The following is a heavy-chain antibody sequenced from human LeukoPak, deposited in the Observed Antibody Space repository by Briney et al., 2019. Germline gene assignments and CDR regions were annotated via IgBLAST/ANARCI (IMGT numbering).Heavy chain of an antibody. CDR3: AKYSSGWSREEYFQH. V-gene: IGHV3-23*01. J-gene: IGHJ1*01. D-gene: IGHD6-19*01. CDR2: ISGSGGST. CDR1: GFTFSSYA. Sequence: GGSLRLSCAASGFTFSSYAMSWVRQAPGKGLEWVSAISGSGGSTYYADSVKGRFTISRDNSKNTLYLQMNSLRAEDTAVCYCAKYSSGWSREEYFQHWGQGTLVTVSS.